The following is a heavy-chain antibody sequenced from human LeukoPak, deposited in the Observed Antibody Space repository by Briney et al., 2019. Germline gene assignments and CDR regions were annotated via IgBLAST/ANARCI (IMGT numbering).Heavy chain of an antibody. CDR1: GGSISSGGYS. CDR2: IYHSGST. CDR3: ARYSSTWPYWYFDL. Sequence: SETLSLTCAVSGGSISSGGYSWSWIRQPPGKGLEWIGYIYHSGSTYYNPSLKGRVTISVDRSKNQFSLKLTSVAAADTAVYYCARYSSTWPYWYFDLWGRGTLVTVSS. J-gene: IGHJ2*01. V-gene: IGHV4-30-2*01. D-gene: IGHD6-13*01.